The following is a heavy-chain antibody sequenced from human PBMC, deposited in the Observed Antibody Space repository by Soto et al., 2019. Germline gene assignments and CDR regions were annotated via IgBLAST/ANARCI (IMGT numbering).Heavy chain of an antibody. J-gene: IGHJ6*02. V-gene: IGHV3-9*01. D-gene: IGHD4-17*01. CDR2: FKWNSGDV. CDR1: GFTFGDYA. Sequence: LRLSCAASGFTFGDYAMHWVRQVPGKGLEWVSGFKWNSGDVGYADSVKGRFTISRDNARNSLYLQMNSLRPEDTAVYYCTREVQQTTVTTFSVVPRGRYYYGMDVWGQGTTVTVSS. CDR3: TREVQQTTVTTFSVVPRGRYYYGMDV.